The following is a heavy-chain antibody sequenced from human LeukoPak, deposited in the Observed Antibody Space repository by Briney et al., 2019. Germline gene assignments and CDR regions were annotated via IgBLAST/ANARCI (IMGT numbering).Heavy chain of an antibody. Sequence: SQTLSLTCTVSGGSISSGSYYWSWIRQPAGKGLEWIGRIYTSGSTNYNPSPKSRVTISVDTSKNQFSLKLSSVTAADTAVYYCARDSRANYFDYWGQGTLVTVSS. CDR1: GGSISSGSYY. V-gene: IGHV4-61*02. J-gene: IGHJ4*02. CDR2: IYTSGST. CDR3: ARDSRANYFDY.